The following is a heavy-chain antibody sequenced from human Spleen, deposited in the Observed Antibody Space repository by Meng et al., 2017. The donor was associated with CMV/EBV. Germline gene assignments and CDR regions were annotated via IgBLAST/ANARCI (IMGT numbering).Heavy chain of an antibody. CDR1: GFTFSNFA. CDR2: ISYDGKNK. Sequence: SGFTFSNFAIHWVRQAPGKGLEWVAVISYDGKNKYYTDSVKGRFTLARDNSKNTVYVQMNSLRVEDTAVYYCARAVGRGTWYGNWLDPWGQGTLVTVPS. D-gene: IGHD4-17*01. V-gene: IGHV3-30*04. J-gene: IGHJ5*02. CDR3: ARAVGRGTWYGNWLDP.